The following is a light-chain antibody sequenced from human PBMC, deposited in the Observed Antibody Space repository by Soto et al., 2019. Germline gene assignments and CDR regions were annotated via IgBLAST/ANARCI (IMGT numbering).Light chain of an antibody. CDR3: SSYAGSNKSV. Sequence: QSALAPPPSASGSLGQSVTISCTGTSSDVGAYNYVSWYQQHPGKAPKLMIYEVSKRPSGVPDRFSGSKSGNTASLTVSGLQAEDEADYYCSSYAGSNKSVFGTGTKVTVL. CDR2: EVS. V-gene: IGLV2-8*01. CDR1: SSDVGAYNY. J-gene: IGLJ1*01.